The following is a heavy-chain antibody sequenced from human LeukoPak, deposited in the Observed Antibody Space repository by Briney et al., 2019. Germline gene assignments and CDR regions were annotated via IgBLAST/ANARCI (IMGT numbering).Heavy chain of an antibody. CDR3: AKDRTRDQQLVHDY. CDR1: GFTFSSYA. Sequence: GGSLRLSCAASGFTFSSYAMSWVRQAPGKGLEWVSAISGSGGSTYYADSVKGRFTISRDNSKNTLYLQVNSLRAEDTAVYYCAKDRTRDQQLVHDYWGQGTLVTVSS. CDR2: ISGSGGST. V-gene: IGHV3-23*01. D-gene: IGHD6-13*01. J-gene: IGHJ4*02.